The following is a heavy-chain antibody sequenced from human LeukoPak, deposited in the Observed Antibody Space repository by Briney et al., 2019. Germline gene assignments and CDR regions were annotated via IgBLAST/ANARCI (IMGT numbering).Heavy chain of an antibody. CDR3: GKVCRSDWLGDAFDI. CDR1: RFTFDDYA. V-gene: IGHV3-43*02. J-gene: IGHJ3*02. CDR2: ISGDGVTT. D-gene: IGHD3-9*01. Sequence: TGGSLRLSCAASRFTFDDYAMHWVRQAPGKGLEWVSLISGDGVTTYHADSVKGRFTISRDNSKNALYLQMNSLRTEDTALYYCGKVCRSDWLGDAFDIWGQGTMVTVSS.